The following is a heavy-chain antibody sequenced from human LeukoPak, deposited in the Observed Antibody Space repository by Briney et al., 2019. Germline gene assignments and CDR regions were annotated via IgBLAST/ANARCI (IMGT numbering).Heavy chain of an antibody. CDR3: ARARLRYFDWLFIYAHDAFDI. Sequence: ASVKVSCKASGYTFTSYGISWVRQAPGQGLEWMGWISAYNGNTNYAQKLQGRVTMTTDTSTSTAYMELRSLRSDDTAVYYCARARLRYFDWLFIYAHDAFDIWGQGTMVTVSS. CDR2: ISAYNGNT. CDR1: GYTFTSYG. V-gene: IGHV1-18*01. J-gene: IGHJ3*02. D-gene: IGHD3-9*01.